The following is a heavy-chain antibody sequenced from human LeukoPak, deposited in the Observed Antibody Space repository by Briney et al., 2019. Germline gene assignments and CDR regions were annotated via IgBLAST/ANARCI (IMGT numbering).Heavy chain of an antibody. V-gene: IGHV3-64*02. CDR2: ISSSGGST. CDR1: GFTFSSYA. Sequence: GRSLRLSCAASGFTFSSYAIHWVRQAPGKGLEYVSAISSSGGSTHYADSVKGRFTISRDNSKNTVYLQMGSLRTEDMAVYYCSRGAYDGFDYWGQGTLVTVSS. J-gene: IGHJ4*02. D-gene: IGHD5-12*01. CDR3: SRGAYDGFDY.